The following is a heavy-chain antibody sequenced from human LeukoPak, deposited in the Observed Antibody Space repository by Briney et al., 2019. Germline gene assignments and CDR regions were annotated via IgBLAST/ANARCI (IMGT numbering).Heavy chain of an antibody. J-gene: IGHJ5*02. CDR2: ISAHNGNT. CDR3: ARGRAAASFSGPNWFDP. V-gene: IGHV1-18*01. D-gene: IGHD6-13*01. Sequence: ASVKVSCTASGYTFTSYGITWVRQAPGQGLEWMGWISAHNGNTNYAQKLPGRVTMTTDTSTSTAYMELRSLRSDDTAVYYCARGRAAASFSGPNWFDPWGQGTLVTVSS. CDR1: GYTFTSYG.